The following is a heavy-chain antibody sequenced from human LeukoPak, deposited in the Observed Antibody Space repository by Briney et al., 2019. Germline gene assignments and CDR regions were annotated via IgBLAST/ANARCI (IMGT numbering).Heavy chain of an antibody. Sequence: SETLSLTCAVSGYSLSSGYYWGWIRQPPGKGLEWIGSIYHSGSTYYNPSLKSRVTISVDTSKNQFSLKLSSVTAADTAVYYCASRIAVAGADAFDIWGQGTMVTVSS. CDR2: IYHSGST. D-gene: IGHD6-19*01. CDR3: ASRIAVAGADAFDI. J-gene: IGHJ3*02. V-gene: IGHV4-38-2*01. CDR1: GYSLSSGYY.